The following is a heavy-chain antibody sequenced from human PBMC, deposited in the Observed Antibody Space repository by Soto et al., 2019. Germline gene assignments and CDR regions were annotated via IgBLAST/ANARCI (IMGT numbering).Heavy chain of an antibody. CDR1: GGTFSSYA. CDR2: IIPIFGTA. CDR3: ARARGPRRAFDI. V-gene: IGHV1-69*13. Sequence: SVKVSCKASGGTFSSYAISWVRQAPGQGLEWMGGIIPIFGTANYAQKFQGRVTITADESTSTAYMELSSLRSEDTAVYYCARARGPRRAFDIWGQGTMVTVSS. J-gene: IGHJ3*02.